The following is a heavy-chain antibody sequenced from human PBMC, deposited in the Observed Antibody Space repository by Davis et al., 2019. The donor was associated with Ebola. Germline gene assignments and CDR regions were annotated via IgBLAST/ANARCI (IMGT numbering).Heavy chain of an antibody. D-gene: IGHD3-3*01. CDR3: AREAGFLSGGKYNWFDS. V-gene: IGHV3-48*04. CDR2: ISSSSTTI. CDR1: AFTFSSYT. Sequence: PGGSLRLSCAASAFTFSSYTMNWVRQAPGKGLEWISYISSSSTTISYADSVKGRFTISRDNAKNSLYLQMNSLRADDTAVYYCAREAGFLSGGKYNWFDSWGQGTLVTVSS. J-gene: IGHJ5*01.